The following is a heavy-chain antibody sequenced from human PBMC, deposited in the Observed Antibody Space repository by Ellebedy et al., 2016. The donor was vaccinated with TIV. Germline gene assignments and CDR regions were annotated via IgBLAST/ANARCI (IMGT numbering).Heavy chain of an antibody. CDR1: GFTFTRSG. CDR2: IRFDGSNK. CDR3: AKDRWFGELSYYYCGMDV. V-gene: IGHV3-30*02. Sequence: PGGSLRLSCAASGFTFTRSGMHWVRQAPGKGLEWVAFIRFDGSNKYYADSVKGRFTISRDNSKNTLYLQMNSPRAEDTAVYYCAKDRWFGELSYYYCGMDVWGQGTTVTVSS. D-gene: IGHD3-10*01. J-gene: IGHJ6*02.